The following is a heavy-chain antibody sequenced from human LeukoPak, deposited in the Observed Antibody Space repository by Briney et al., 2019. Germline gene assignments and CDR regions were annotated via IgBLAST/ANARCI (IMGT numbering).Heavy chain of an antibody. Sequence: SQTLSLTCAVPGGSISSGGYSWSWIRQPPGKGMEWIGYIYHSGRTYYNPYLKSRVTISVDRSKNQFSLKLSSVTAADTAVYYCASYVLRYFDYWGQGTLVTVSS. V-gene: IGHV4-30-2*01. CDR2: IYHSGRT. J-gene: IGHJ4*02. D-gene: IGHD3-9*01. CDR1: GGSISSGGYS. CDR3: ASYVLRYFDY.